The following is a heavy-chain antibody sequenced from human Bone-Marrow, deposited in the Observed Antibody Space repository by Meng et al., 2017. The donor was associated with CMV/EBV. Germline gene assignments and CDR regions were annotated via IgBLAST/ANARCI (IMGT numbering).Heavy chain of an antibody. Sequence: GEFLKISCAASGFTFSSYSMNWVRQAPGKGLEWVSSISSSSSYIYYADSVKGRFTISRDNAKNSLYLQMNSLRAEDTAVYYCARGGFGVVIEVWSYYGMDVWGQGTTVTVSS. V-gene: IGHV3-21*01. CDR2: ISSSSSYI. D-gene: IGHD3-3*01. J-gene: IGHJ6*02. CDR1: GFTFSSYS. CDR3: ARGGFGVVIEVWSYYGMDV.